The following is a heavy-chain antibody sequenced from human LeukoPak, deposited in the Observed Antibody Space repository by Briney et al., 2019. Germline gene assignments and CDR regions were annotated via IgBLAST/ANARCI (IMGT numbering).Heavy chain of an antibody. CDR1: GYTFTGYY. CDR2: INPNSGGT. J-gene: IGHJ4*02. V-gene: IGHV1-2*02. CDR3: ARDPGDYSPPDGL. D-gene: IGHD4-17*01. Sequence: GASVKVSCKASGYTFTGYYMHWVRQAPGQGLEWMGWINPNSGGTNYAQKFQGRVTMTRDTSISTAYMELSRLRSDDTAVYYCARDPGDYSPPDGLWGQGTLVTVSP.